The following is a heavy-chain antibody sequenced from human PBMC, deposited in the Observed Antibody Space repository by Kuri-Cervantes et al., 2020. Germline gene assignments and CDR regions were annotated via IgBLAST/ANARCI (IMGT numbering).Heavy chain of an antibody. CDR2: ISSSSSYI. V-gene: IGHV3-21*01. CDR1: GFTFSSYE. CDR3: ARVTQPAAVDY. D-gene: IGHD2-2*01. Sequence: GESLKISCAASGFTFSSYEMNWVRQAPGKGLEWVSSISSSSSYIYYADSVKGRFTISRDNAKNSLYLQMNSLRAEDTAVYYCARVTQPAAVDYWGQGTLVTVSS. J-gene: IGHJ4*02.